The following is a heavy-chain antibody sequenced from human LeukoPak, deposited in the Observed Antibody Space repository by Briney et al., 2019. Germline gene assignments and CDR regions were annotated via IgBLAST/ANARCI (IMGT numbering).Heavy chain of an antibody. CDR1: GYTFTSYA. CDR2: INVGNGNT. D-gene: IGHD3-22*01. J-gene: IGHJ4*02. Sequence: ASVKVSCKASGYTFTSYAMHWVRQAPGQRLEWMGWINVGNGNTKYSQKFEGRVTITRDTSASTAYMELSSLRSEDTAVYYCARVTMIVDSPLGYWGQGTLVTVSS. CDR3: ARVTMIVDSPLGY. V-gene: IGHV1-3*01.